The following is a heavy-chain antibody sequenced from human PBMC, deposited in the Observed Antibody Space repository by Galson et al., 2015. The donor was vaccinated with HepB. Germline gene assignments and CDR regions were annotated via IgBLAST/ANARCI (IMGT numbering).Heavy chain of an antibody. D-gene: IGHD5-18*01. CDR2: ISYDGSNK. Sequence: SLRLSCAASGFTFSSYGMHWVRQAPGKGLEWVAVISYDGSNKYYADSVKGRFTISRDNSKNTLYLQMNSLRAEDTAVYYCAKDVYSYGTEGLVDYWGQGTLVTVSS. CDR3: AKDVYSYGTEGLVDY. CDR1: GFTFSSYG. J-gene: IGHJ4*02. V-gene: IGHV3-30*18.